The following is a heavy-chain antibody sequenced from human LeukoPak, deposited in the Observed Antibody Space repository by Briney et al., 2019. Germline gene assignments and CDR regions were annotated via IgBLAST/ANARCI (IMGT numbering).Heavy chain of an antibody. CDR2: ISSSGSNI. CDR1: GFTFSSYE. D-gene: IGHD3-10*01. Sequence: GGSLRLSCAASGFTFSSYEMNWVRQAPGKGLEWVSYISSSGSNIYYAVSVKGRFTISRDNARNSLYLQMHSLRVEDTALYFCAKGHHMVRGVIMIPFDNWGQGTLVTVSS. V-gene: IGHV3-48*03. J-gene: IGHJ4*02. CDR3: AKGHHMVRGVIMIPFDN.